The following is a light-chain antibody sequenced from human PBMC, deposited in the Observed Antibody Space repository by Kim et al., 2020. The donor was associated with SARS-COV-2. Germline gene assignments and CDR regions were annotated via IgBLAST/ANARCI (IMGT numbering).Light chain of an antibody. CDR2: QNN. CDR1: KLGDKY. V-gene: IGLV3-1*01. CDR3: HAWDRNTAI. J-gene: IGLJ2*01. Sequence: GSPGQPASITCSGDKLGDKYASWYQQRPGQSPVLVISQNNRRPSGIPERFSGSNSGNTATLTISGTQAMDEADYYCHAWDRNTAIFGGGTQLTVL.